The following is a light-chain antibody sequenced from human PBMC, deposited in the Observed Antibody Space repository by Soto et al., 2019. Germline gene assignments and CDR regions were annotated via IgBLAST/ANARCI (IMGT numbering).Light chain of an antibody. J-gene: IGKJ4*02. CDR3: QQRSSWPLT. CDR1: QSVSSN. Sequence: EIAMKQSPATLSVNQGERATLSCLASQSVSSNLAWYQQKPGQAPRLLIYGASTRATGIPARFSGSGSGTDFTLTISSLEPEDFAVYFCQQRSSWPLTFGGGTKVDI. V-gene: IGKV3-15*01. CDR2: GAS.